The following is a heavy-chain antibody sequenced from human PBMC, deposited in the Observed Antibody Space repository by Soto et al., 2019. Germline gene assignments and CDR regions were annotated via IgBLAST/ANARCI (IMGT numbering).Heavy chain of an antibody. Sequence: QITLKESGPTLVKPTQTLTLTCTFSGFSLTTRGVGVGWIRQPPGKALECLALIYLDDDKRYSPSLQIRLSITKDTSKNQVVLTMTNVDPVDTATYYCAHIPNYYQYDWFDPWGQGTLVSVSS. CDR1: GFSLTTRGVG. CDR2: IYLDDDK. D-gene: IGHD3-16*01. J-gene: IGHJ5*02. V-gene: IGHV2-5*02. CDR3: AHIPNYYQYDWFDP.